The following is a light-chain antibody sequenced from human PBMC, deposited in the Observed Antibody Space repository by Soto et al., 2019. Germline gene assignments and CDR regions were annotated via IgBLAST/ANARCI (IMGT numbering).Light chain of an antibody. CDR3: TSYTSTTTYV. J-gene: IGLJ1*01. CDR1: SSDVGGYNY. Sequence: SALTQPASVSGSPGQSITISCTGTSSDVGGYNYVSWYQQHPGKAPKLMIYEVSNQPSGVSNRFSGSKSGNTASLTISGLQAEDEADYYCTSYTSTTTYVFGTGTKLTVL. V-gene: IGLV2-14*01. CDR2: EVS.